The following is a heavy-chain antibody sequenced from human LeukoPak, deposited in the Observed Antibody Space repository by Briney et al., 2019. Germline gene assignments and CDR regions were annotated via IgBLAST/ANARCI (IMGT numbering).Heavy chain of an antibody. CDR2: ISSSSSYI. D-gene: IGHD6-19*01. V-gene: IGHV3-21*01. CDR3: AGERAVAEYYFDY. Sequence: KAGGSLRLSCAASGFTFSSYSMKWVRQAPGKGLEWVSTISSSSSYIYYADSVKGRFTISRDNAKNSLYLQMNSLRAEDTAVYYCAGERAVAEYYFDYWGQGTLVTVSS. CDR1: GFTFSSYS. J-gene: IGHJ4*02.